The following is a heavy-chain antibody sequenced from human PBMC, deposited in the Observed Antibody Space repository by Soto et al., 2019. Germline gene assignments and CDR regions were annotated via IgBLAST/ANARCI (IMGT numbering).Heavy chain of an antibody. CDR2: ISYDGSNK. V-gene: IGHV3-30*18. D-gene: IGHD3-22*01. Sequence: PGGSLRLSCADSGFTFSSYGMHWVRQAPGKGLEWVAVISYDGSNKYYADSVKGRFTISRDNSKNTLYLQMNSLRAEHTAVYYCAQDAIHPDDDSTGYYGGSTFDYCGQGTMVAVYS. CDR3: AQDAIHPDDDSTGYYGGSTFDY. CDR1: GFTFSSYG. J-gene: IGHJ4*02.